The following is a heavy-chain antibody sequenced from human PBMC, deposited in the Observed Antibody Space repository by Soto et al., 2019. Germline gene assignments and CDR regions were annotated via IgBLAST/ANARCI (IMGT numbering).Heavy chain of an antibody. J-gene: IGHJ6*02. Sequence: EVQLVESGGGLIQPGGSLRLSCAASGFTVSSNYMGWVRQAPGKGLEWVSVIYSGGRTYYADSVRGRFTISRDNSKNTLYLQMKSLRAEDTAVYYCARDPPATRHGMDVWGQGTTVTVSS. V-gene: IGHV3-53*01. CDR3: ARDPPATRHGMDV. CDR1: GFTVSSNY. CDR2: IYSGGRT.